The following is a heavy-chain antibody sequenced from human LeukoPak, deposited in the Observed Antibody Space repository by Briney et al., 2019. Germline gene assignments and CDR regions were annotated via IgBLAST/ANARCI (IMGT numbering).Heavy chain of an antibody. CDR2: IKQDGSEK. J-gene: IGHJ4*02. Sequence: GGSLRLSCAASGFTFSSYWMSWVRQAPGKGLEGVANIKQDGSEKYYVDSVKGRFTISRDNAKNSLYLQMNSLRAEDTAVYYCASEGDYYDSSGYLPYGYWGQGTLVTVSS. CDR3: ASEGDYYDSSGYLPYGY. V-gene: IGHV3-7*01. CDR1: GFTFSSYW. D-gene: IGHD3-22*01.